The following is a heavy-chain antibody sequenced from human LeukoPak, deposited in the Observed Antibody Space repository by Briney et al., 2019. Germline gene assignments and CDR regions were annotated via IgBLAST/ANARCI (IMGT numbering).Heavy chain of an antibody. J-gene: IGHJ4*02. V-gene: IGHV3-30*02. Sequence: GGSLRLSCAASGFTFSRNGMHWVRQAPGKGLEWVAFIRYDGSNKYYADSVKGRFAISRDNSKNTLYLQMNSLRAEDTAVYYCALIPRGMTTMTSNDYWGQGTLVTVSS. CDR3: ALIPRGMTTMTSNDY. CDR1: GFTFSRNG. CDR2: IRYDGSNK. D-gene: IGHD4-17*01.